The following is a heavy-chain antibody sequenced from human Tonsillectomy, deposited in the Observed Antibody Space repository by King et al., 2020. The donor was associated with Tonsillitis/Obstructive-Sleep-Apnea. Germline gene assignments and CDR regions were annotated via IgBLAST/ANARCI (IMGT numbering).Heavy chain of an antibody. D-gene: IGHD5-24*01. CDR3: ARLTTTTSNYFDY. CDR2: IYPGDSDT. J-gene: IGHJ4*02. V-gene: IGHV5-51*01. Sequence: QLVQSGAEVKKPGESLKISCKASGYTFSNYWIGWVRQTPGNGPEWMGLIYPGDSDTRYSPSFQGHVTFSADKSISNAYLQWSSLKASDTAMYFCARLTTTTSNYFDYWGQGTLVTVSA. CDR1: GYTFSNYW.